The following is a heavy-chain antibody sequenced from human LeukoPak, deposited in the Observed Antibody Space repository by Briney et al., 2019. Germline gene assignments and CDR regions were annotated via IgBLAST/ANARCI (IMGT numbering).Heavy chain of an antibody. Sequence: GGSLRLSCAASGFTFSSYAMHWVRQAPGKGLEWVAVISHDGSNKYYADSVKGRFTISRDNSKNTLYLQMNSLRAEDTAVYYCARDERGWFDPWGQGTLVTVSS. V-gene: IGHV3-30*04. D-gene: IGHD3-10*01. CDR1: GFTFSSYA. CDR3: ARDERGWFDP. CDR2: ISHDGSNK. J-gene: IGHJ5*02.